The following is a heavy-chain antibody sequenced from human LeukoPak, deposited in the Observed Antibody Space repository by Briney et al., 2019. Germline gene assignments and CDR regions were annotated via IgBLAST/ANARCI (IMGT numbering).Heavy chain of an antibody. Sequence: GESLKTSCKGSGYTFTSYWIGWVRQMPGKGLEWMGIIYPGDSDTRYSPSFQGQVTISADKSISTAYLQWSSLKASDTAMYYCARALMVRGVIINFDYWGQGTLVTVSS. V-gene: IGHV5-51*01. CDR1: GYTFTSYW. CDR2: IYPGDSDT. J-gene: IGHJ4*02. D-gene: IGHD3-10*01. CDR3: ARALMVRGVIINFDY.